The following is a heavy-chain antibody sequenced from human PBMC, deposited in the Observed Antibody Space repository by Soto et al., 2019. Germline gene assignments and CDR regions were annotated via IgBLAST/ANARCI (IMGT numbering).Heavy chain of an antibody. Sequence: QVQLQQWGAGLLKPSETLSLTCAVYGGSFSGYYWSWIRQPPGKGLEWIGEINHSGSTNYNPSLKSRVTISVDTSKNQFSLKLSSVTAADTAVYYCARVLRAGHAFDIWGQGTMVTVSS. CDR3: ARVLRAGHAFDI. CDR1: GGSFSGYY. CDR2: INHSGST. V-gene: IGHV4-34*01. J-gene: IGHJ3*02.